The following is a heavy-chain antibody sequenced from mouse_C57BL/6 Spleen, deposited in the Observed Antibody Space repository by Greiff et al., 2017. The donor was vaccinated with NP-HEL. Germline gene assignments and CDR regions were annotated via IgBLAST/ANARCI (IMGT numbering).Heavy chain of an antibody. Sequence: QVQLQQPGAELVRPGSSVKLSCKASGYTFTSYWMHWVKQRPIQGLEWIGNIDPSDSETHYNQKFKDKATLTVDKSSSTAYMQLSSLTSEDSAVYYCARTSFTTVVVNWYFDVWGTGTTVTVSS. V-gene: IGHV1-52*01. CDR1: GYTFTSYW. CDR2: IDPSDSET. D-gene: IGHD1-1*01. CDR3: ARTSFTTVVVNWYFDV. J-gene: IGHJ1*03.